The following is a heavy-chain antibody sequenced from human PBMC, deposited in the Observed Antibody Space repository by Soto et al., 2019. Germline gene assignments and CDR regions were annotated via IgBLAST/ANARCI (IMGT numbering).Heavy chain of an antibody. Sequence: QITLRESGPTLVKPTQTLTLTCTFSGFSISTTAVSVGWIRQPPGKALEWLALIYWDDDKRYSSSLKSRLTIPKDTSKNQVVLTMTNMDPVDTATYYCAHRHSAAAGSGNNWFDSWGQGTLVTVSS. CDR3: AHRHSAAAGSGNNWFDS. J-gene: IGHJ5*01. CDR1: GFSISTTAVS. D-gene: IGHD6-13*01. V-gene: IGHV2-5*02. CDR2: IYWDDDK.